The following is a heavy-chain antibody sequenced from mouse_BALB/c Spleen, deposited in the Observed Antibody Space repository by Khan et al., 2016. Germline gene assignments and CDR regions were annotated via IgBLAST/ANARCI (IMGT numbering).Heavy chain of an antibody. Sequence: EVELVESGAELVKPGASVKLSCTASGFNIKDTYMHWVKQRPEQGLEWIGRIDPANGNTKYDPKFQGKATITADTSSNTAYLQLSSLTSEDTAVYYCARSPYDYDVEFAYWGQGTLVTVSA. V-gene: IGHV14-3*02. D-gene: IGHD2-4*01. CDR2: IDPANGNT. CDR3: ARSPYDYDVEFAY. J-gene: IGHJ3*01. CDR1: GFNIKDTY.